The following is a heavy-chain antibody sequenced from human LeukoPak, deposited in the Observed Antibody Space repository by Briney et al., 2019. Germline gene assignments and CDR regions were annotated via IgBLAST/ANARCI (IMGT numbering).Heavy chain of an antibody. CDR1: GGSISSSSYY. CDR2: IYYSGST. CDR3: AREGWLSYYFDY. Sequence: SETLSLTCTVSGGSISSSSYYWGWIRQPPGKGLEWIGSIYYSGSTYYNPSLKSRVTISVDTSKNQFSLKLSSVTAADTAVYYCAREGWLSYYFDYWGQGTLVTVSS. D-gene: IGHD3-22*01. V-gene: IGHV4-39*07. J-gene: IGHJ4*02.